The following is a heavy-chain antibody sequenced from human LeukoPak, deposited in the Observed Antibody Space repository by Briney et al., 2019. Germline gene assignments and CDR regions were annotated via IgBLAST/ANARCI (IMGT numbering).Heavy chain of an antibody. Sequence: SETLSLTCTVSGVSIGGYYWSWLRQPPGKGLEWLGYTHHSGATNYNPSVGSRLTTSVDTSRKQVSLKLSSVTAADTAVYYCARHSADRAFDIWGQGTMVTVSS. CDR3: ARHSADRAFDI. CDR1: GVSIGGYY. V-gene: IGHV4-59*08. J-gene: IGHJ3*02. CDR2: THHSGAT. D-gene: IGHD6-25*01.